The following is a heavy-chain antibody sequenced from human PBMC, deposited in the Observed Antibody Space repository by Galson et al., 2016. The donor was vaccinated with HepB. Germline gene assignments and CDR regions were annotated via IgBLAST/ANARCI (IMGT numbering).Heavy chain of an antibody. V-gene: IGHV3-30*18. CDR3: AKVPSMVRGF. D-gene: IGHD3-10*01. J-gene: IGHJ3*01. CDR2: ITYDGSYS. Sequence: SLRLSCAASGFSFSTYAMPWVRQAPGKGLEWVALITYDGSYSSYADSVKGRFTISRDNSKKTLYLQMNSLRAEDTAVDYCAKVPSMVRGFWGQGTMVTVSS. CDR1: GFSFSTYA.